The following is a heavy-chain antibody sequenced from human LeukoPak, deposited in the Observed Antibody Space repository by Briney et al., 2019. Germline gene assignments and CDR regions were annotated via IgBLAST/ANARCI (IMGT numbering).Heavy chain of an antibody. J-gene: IGHJ3*02. CDR2: IYHSGST. D-gene: IGHD3-22*01. CDR3: ASTYVSSGYYYSGGGAFDI. Sequence: PSETLSLTCAVSGGSISSGGYSWSWIRQPPGKGLEWIGYIYHSGSTYYNPSLKSRVTIPVDRSKNQFSLKLSSVTAADTAVYYCASTYVSSGYYYSGGGAFDIWGQGTMVTVSS. CDR1: GGSISSGGYS. V-gene: IGHV4-30-2*01.